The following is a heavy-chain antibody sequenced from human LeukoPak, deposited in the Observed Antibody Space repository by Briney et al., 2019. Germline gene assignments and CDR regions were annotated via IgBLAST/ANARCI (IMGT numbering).Heavy chain of an antibody. V-gene: IGHV3-23*01. CDR2: ISGTADTT. J-gene: IGHJ6*03. Sequence: ISGTADTTKYADSVKGRFTISRDNSKNTLYLQMNSVRAEDTAVYYCAKGWDNFYFYYYMDVWGKGTMVTVSS. D-gene: IGHD1-26*01. CDR3: AKGWDNFYFYYYMDV.